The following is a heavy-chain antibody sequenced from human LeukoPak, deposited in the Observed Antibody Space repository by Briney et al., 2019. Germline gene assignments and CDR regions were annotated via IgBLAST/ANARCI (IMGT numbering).Heavy chain of an antibody. CDR3: ARDSNYYGSGSYGNP. CDR2: ISAYNGNT. Sequence: ASVKVSCKASGYTFTSYGISWVRQAPGQGLEWMGWISAYNGNTNYAQKLQGRVTMTTDTSTSTAYMELRSLRSDDTAVYYCARDSNYYGSGSYGNPWGQGTLVTVSS. CDR1: GYTFTSYG. J-gene: IGHJ5*02. V-gene: IGHV1-18*01. D-gene: IGHD3-10*01.